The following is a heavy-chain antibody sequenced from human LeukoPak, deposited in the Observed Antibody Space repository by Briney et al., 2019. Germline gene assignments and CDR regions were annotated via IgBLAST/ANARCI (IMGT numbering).Heavy chain of an antibody. Sequence: VRQAPGNGLERVSVIYGDGRTSHSASVRGRFTISRDNSKNIVSLQMNNLRAEDTAVYYCARGRGLGVVSPYFDYWGQGTLVTVSS. D-gene: IGHD3-3*01. CDR3: ARGRGLGVVSPYFDY. CDR2: IYGDGRT. V-gene: IGHV3-53*01. J-gene: IGHJ4*02.